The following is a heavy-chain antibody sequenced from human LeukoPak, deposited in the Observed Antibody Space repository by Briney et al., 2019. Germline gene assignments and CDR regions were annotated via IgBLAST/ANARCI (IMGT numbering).Heavy chain of an antibody. J-gene: IGHJ6*03. CDR1: GYTFTGYY. D-gene: IGHD5-18*01. V-gene: IGHV1-2*02. CDR3: ARDRADVDTAMVENYYYYMDV. CDR2: INPNSGGT. Sequence: ASVKVSCKASGYTFTGYYMHWVRQAPGQGLEWMGWINPNSGGTNYAQKFQGRVTMTRDTSISTAYMELSRLRSDDTAVYYCARDRADVDTAMVENYYYYMDVWGKGTTVTISS.